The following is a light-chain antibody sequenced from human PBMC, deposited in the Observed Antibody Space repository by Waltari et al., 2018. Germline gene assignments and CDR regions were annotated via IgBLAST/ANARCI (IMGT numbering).Light chain of an antibody. J-gene: IGLJ3*02. CDR2: EVS. Sequence: YQQHPGKAPKVILYEVSKRPSGVSNRFSGSKAGNTASLTISGLQPEDEADYFCSSYTGSFTPRLFGGGTKLTVL. CDR3: SSYTGSFTPRL. V-gene: IGLV2-23*02.